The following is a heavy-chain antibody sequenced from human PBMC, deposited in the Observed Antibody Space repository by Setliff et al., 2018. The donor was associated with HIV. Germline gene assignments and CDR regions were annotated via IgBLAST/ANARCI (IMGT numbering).Heavy chain of an antibody. CDR1: GYTFSSYW. CDR3: ARHATCSGGSCYGRGVDY. V-gene: IGHV5-51*01. Sequence: GASLKISCKGSGYTFSSYWIGWVRQMPGKGLEWMGIIYPADSDTRYSPSFQGQVTISADKSISTAYLQWSSLKASDTARYYCARHATCSGGSCYGRGVDYWGQGTLVTVSS. D-gene: IGHD2-15*01. CDR2: IYPADSDT. J-gene: IGHJ4*02.